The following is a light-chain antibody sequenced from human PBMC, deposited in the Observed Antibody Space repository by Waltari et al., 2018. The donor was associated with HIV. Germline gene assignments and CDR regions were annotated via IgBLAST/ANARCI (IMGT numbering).Light chain of an antibody. J-gene: IGLJ2*01. CDR1: SSDSGAGCA. Sequence: QSLLTQPPSASGSRGQRVSISGPGSSSDSGAGCALHWSQHLPGTAPKLLIYSNSNRPSGVPDRFSGSMSGTSASLAITGLQAEDEADYYCQSYDSSLSAPVVFGGGTKLTVL. CDR2: SNS. V-gene: IGLV1-40*01. CDR3: QSYDSSLSAPVV.